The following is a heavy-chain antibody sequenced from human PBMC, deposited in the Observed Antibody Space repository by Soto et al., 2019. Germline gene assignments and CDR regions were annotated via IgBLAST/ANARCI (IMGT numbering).Heavy chain of an antibody. CDR1: GCSIRSYY. Sequence: SETLSPTCTVSGCSIRSYYCRWILLPPGKGLECIGYIYYTGSTYYNPSLKSRVTISVDASKNQFSLKLSSVTAADTAVYYCARGWGSSNLRFGLDVWGQGTTVT. J-gene: IGHJ6*02. CDR3: ARGWGSSNLRFGLDV. D-gene: IGHD2-2*01. CDR2: IYYTGST. V-gene: IGHV4-59*01.